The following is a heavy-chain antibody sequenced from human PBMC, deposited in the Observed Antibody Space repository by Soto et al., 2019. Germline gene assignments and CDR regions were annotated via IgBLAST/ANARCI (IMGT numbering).Heavy chain of an antibody. CDR1: GGTFSSYS. Sequence: ASVKVSCKASGGTFSSYSISWVRHAPGQGLERKGKIIPILGIANYAQKLQGRVTITADKSTSTVYMELGSLRSEDTAVYYCARTRWDDTNGYFHAWCQATLVTVSS. D-gene: IGHD3-22*01. J-gene: IGHJ5*02. CDR3: ARTRWDDTNGYFHA. CDR2: IIPILGIA. V-gene: IGHV1-69*02.